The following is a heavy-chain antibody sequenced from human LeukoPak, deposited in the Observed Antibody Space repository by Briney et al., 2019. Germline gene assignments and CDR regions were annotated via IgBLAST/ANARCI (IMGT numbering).Heavy chain of an antibody. V-gene: IGHV1-58*01. D-gene: IGHD3-16*02. Sequence: GTSVKVSCKASGFXFTSPAVQWVRQARGQRLEWIGWIVVGSGNTNYAQKFQERVTITRDMSTSTAYMELSSLRSEDTAVYYCAAARYDYVWGSYRYDAFDIWGQGTMVTVSS. CDR2: IVVGSGNT. CDR1: GFXFTSPA. J-gene: IGHJ3*02. CDR3: AAARYDYVWGSYRYDAFDI.